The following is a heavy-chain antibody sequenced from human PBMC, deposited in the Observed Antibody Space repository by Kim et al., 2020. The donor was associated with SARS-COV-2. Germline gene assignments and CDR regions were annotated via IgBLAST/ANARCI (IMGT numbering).Heavy chain of an antibody. Sequence: RSTPSLQVQVTISADNASSTAYLRWSSLKASDTAMYYCARQGYSGTGFDPWGQGTLVTVSS. J-gene: IGHJ5*02. V-gene: IGHV5-51*01. CDR3: ARQGYSGTGFDP. D-gene: IGHD1-26*01.